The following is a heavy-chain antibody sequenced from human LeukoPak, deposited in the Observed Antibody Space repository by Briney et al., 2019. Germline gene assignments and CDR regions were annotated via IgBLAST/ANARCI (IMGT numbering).Heavy chain of an antibody. D-gene: IGHD6-19*01. CDR2: IWYDGSNK. V-gene: IGHV3-33*08. CDR1: GFTFSSYG. J-gene: IGHJ4*02. Sequence: GGSLRLSCAASGFTFSSYGMHWVRQAPGKGLEWVAVIWYDGSNKYYADSVKGRFTISRDNSKNTLYLQMNSLRAEDTAVYYCAKSSGWYSGYFDYWGQGTLVTVSS. CDR3: AKSSGWYSGYFDY.